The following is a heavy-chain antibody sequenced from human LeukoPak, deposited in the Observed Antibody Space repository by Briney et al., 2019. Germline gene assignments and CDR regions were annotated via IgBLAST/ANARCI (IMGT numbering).Heavy chain of an antibody. D-gene: IGHD5-12*01. Sequence: SETLSLTCTVSGGSVSSGSYYWSWIRQPPGKGLEWIGYIYYSGSTNYNPSLKSRVTISVDTSKNQFSLKLSSVTAADTAVYYCARAPVDSGYPYFDYWGQGTLVTVSS. J-gene: IGHJ4*02. V-gene: IGHV4-61*01. CDR1: GGSVSSGSYY. CDR3: ARAPVDSGYPYFDY. CDR2: IYYSGST.